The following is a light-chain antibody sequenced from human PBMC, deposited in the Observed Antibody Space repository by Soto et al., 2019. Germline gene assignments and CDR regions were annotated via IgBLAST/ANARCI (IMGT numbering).Light chain of an antibody. CDR1: SGDVGGYNY. Sequence: QSVLTQPPSASGSPVQSVTISCTGTSGDVGGYNYVSWYQQHPGKAPKLMIYEVSKRPSGVPDRFSGSKSGNTASLTVSGLQAEDEADYYCISYTGSSTSYVFGSGTKVTVL. J-gene: IGLJ1*01. V-gene: IGLV2-8*01. CDR2: EVS. CDR3: ISYTGSSTSYV.